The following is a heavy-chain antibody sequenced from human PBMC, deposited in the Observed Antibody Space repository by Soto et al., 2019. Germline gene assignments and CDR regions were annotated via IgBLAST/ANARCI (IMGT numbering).Heavy chain of an antibody. CDR1: GYSISSGYY. J-gene: IGHJ4*02. CDR3: ARKLVPFDY. CDR2: IYHSGST. V-gene: IGHV4-38-2*01. D-gene: IGHD2-8*01. Sequence: NPSETLSLTCAVSGYSISSGYYWGWIRQPPGKGLEWIGSIYHSGSTYYNPSLKSRVTISVDTSKNQFSLKLSSVTAADTAVYYCARKLVPFDYWGQGTLVTVSS.